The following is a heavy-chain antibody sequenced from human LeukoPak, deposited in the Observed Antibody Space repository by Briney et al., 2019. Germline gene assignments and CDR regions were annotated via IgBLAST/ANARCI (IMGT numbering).Heavy chain of an antibody. CDR1: GGTFSSYA. Sequence: SVKVSCKASGGTFSSYAIGWVRQAPGQGLEWMGGITPIFGTANYAQKFHGRFTFTRDTSTGTAYMELSSLRSEDTAVYYCARGASRSFDKWGQGTLVTVSS. CDR2: ITPIFGTA. V-gene: IGHV1-69*05. J-gene: IGHJ4*02. CDR3: ARGASRSFDK.